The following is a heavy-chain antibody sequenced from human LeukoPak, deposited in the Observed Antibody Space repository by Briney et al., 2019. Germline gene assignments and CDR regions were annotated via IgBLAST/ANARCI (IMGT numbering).Heavy chain of an antibody. D-gene: IGHD6-19*01. J-gene: IGHJ4*02. Sequence: GGSLRLSCAASGFTFSIYSMNWVRQAPGKGLEWVSSISSSCSYIYYADSVKGRFTISRDNAKNSLYLQMNSLRAEDTAVYYCARVRVAALFFFDYWGQGTLVTVSS. V-gene: IGHV3-21*01. CDR3: ARVRVAALFFFDY. CDR2: ISSSCSYI. CDR1: GFTFSIYS.